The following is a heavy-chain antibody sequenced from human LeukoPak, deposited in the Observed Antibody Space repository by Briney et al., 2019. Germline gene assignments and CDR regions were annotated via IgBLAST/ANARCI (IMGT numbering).Heavy chain of an antibody. D-gene: IGHD3-10*01. V-gene: IGHV3-23*01. Sequence: GGSLRLSCAASGFTFSNYAMSWVRQAPGKGLKWVSAISDSGRSTYYADSVKGRFTISRDNSKNTLYLQMNSLRAEETAVYYCARDRMVYTYWGQGTLVTVSS. CDR3: ARDRMVYTY. J-gene: IGHJ4*02. CDR1: GFTFSNYA. CDR2: ISDSGRST.